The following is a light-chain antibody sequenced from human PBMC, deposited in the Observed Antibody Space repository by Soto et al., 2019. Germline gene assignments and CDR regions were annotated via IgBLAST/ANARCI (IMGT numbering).Light chain of an antibody. V-gene: IGKV1-5*01. CDR3: QQYDRFSWT. CDR1: QSISTW. Sequence: DLQMTPSPSTLSPSVGDRVTIPCRASQSISTWLAWYQQKPGKAPRLLIYEASILQIGVPSRFSGSGSGTEFTLTISSLQPDDIATYYCQQYDRFSWTFGQGTKVDIK. J-gene: IGKJ1*01. CDR2: EAS.